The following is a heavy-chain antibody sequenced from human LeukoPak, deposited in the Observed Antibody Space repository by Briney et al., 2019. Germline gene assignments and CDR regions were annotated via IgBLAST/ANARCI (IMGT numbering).Heavy chain of an antibody. CDR2: IKEDGSER. CDR1: AFIFSGHW. Sequence: GGSLRLSCEGSAFIFSGHWMNWVRQTPGKGLEWVASIKEDGSERQYVDSVKGRFTISRDNSKNTLYLQMYSLRAEDTAIYYCAKAPPYTKYFDYWGQGTLLTVSS. D-gene: IGHD1-1*01. V-gene: IGHV3-7*03. J-gene: IGHJ4*02. CDR3: AKAPPYTKYFDY.